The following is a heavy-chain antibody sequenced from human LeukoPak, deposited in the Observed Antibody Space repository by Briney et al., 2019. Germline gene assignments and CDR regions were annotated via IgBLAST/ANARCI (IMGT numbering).Heavy chain of an antibody. V-gene: IGHV1-18*01. D-gene: IGHD3-9*01. CDR2: ISAYNDNT. Sequence: ASVKVPFKASGYTFTSYGVSWVRQAPGQGLEWMGWISAYNDNTNYAQKLQGRVTMTTDTSTSTAYMELRSLRSDDTAVYYCARVHYDILTGYSYFDYWGQGTLVTVSS. J-gene: IGHJ4*02. CDR1: GYTFTSYG. CDR3: ARVHYDILTGYSYFDY.